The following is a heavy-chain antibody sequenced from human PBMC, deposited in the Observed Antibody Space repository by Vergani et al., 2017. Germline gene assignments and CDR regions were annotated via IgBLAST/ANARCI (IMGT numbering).Heavy chain of an antibody. CDR3: AKRPVISTTRHYSAMDV. J-gene: IGHJ6*02. Sequence: LEESGGGSVKPGGSLRLSCAASGFKFSDHYMSWIRQAPGKGLEWVSHISPGASTVSYTDSVTGRFTVSRDNDNNSLRLDMTTLRVEDTAVYYCAKRPVISTTRHYSAMDVWGQGTTVTVSS. CDR1: GFKFSDHY. CDR2: ISPGASTV. V-gene: IGHV3-11*04. D-gene: IGHD1-1*01.